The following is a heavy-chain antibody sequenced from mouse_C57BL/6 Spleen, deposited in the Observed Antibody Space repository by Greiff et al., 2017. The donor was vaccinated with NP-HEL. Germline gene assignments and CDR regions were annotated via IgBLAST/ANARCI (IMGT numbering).Heavy chain of an antibody. CDR3: ARGDSFYAMDY. Sequence: EVKLEESGPGMVKPSQSLSLTCTVTGYSITSGYDWHWIRHFPGNILEWMGYISYSGSTNYIPSLKSRISITHDTSKNHFFLKLNSVTTEDTATYYCARGDSFYAMDYWGQGTSVTVSS. J-gene: IGHJ4*01. CDR1: GYSITSGYD. D-gene: IGHD3-3*01. CDR2: ISYSGST. V-gene: IGHV3-1*01.